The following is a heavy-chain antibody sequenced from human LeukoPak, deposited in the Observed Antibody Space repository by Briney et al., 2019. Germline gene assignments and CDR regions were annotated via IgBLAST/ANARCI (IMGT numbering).Heavy chain of an antibody. CDR3: AKDEEAYDYVWGSDYYFDY. CDR2: ISGSGGST. Sequence: GGSLRLSGAASGFTFSSYGMSWVRQAPGKGLEWVSAISGSGGSTYYADSVKGRFTISRDNSKDTLYLQMNSLRAEDTAVYYCAKDEEAYDYVWGSDYYFDYWGQGTLVTVSS. CDR1: GFTFSSYG. D-gene: IGHD3-16*01. V-gene: IGHV3-23*01. J-gene: IGHJ4*02.